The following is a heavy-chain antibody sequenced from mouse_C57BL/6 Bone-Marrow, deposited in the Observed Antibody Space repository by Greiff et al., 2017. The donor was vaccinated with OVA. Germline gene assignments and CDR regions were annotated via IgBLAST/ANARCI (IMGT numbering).Heavy chain of an antibody. Sequence: VQLQQSGAELARPGASVKLSCKASGYTFTSYGISWVKQRTGQGLEWIGEIYPRSGNTYYNEKFKGKATLTAAQSSSTAYMELRSLTSEDSAVYFYTYYYGSSSYWYCDVWGTGTTVTVSA. CDR1: GYTFTSYG. D-gene: IGHD1-1*01. J-gene: IGHJ1*03. CDR3: TYYYGSSSYWYCDV. V-gene: IGHV1-81*01. CDR2: IYPRSGNT.